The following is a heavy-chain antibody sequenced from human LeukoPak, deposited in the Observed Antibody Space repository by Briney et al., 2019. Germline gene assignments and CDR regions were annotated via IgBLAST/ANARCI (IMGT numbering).Heavy chain of an antibody. CDR2: IYYSGTT. V-gene: IGHV4-59*01. CDR1: GGSISNYY. CDR3: AGGYNYYYMDV. J-gene: IGHJ6*03. Sequence: PSETLSLTCIVSGGSISNYYWSWIRQSPGTGLEWIGFIYYSGTTNYNPSLKSRVTISVDTSKNHFSLKLSSVTAADTAVYFCAGGYNYYYMDVWGKGTTVTVSS.